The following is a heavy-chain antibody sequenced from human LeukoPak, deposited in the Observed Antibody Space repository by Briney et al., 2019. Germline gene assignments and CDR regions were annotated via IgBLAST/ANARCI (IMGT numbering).Heavy chain of an antibody. V-gene: IGHV3-21*01. CDR2: ISSSSSYI. J-gene: IGHJ4*02. D-gene: IGHD2-8*01. CDR3: ARDGGMVYAIWRGFDY. Sequence: MPGGSLRLSCAASGFTFSSYEMNWVRQAPGKGLEWVSSISSSSSYIYYADSVKGRFTSSRDNAKNSLYLQMNSLRAEDTAVYYCARDGGMVYAIWRGFDYWGQGTLVTVSS. CDR1: GFTFSSYE.